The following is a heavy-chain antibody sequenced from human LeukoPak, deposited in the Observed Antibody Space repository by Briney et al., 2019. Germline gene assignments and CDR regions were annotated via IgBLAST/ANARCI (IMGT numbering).Heavy chain of an antibody. V-gene: IGHV4-39*07. CDR2: IYYSGST. D-gene: IGHD5-24*01. CDR3: ARDRGRDGYNLDDAFDI. J-gene: IGHJ3*02. CDR1: GGSISSSSYY. Sequence: PSETLSLTCTVSGGSISSSSYYWGWIRQPPGKGLEWIGSIYYSGSTYYNPSLKSRVTISVDTSKNQFSLKLSSVTAADTAVYYCARDRGRDGYNLDDAFDIWGQGTMVTVSS.